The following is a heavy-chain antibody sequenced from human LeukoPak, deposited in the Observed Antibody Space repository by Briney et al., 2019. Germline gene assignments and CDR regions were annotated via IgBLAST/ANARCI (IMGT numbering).Heavy chain of an antibody. Sequence: PGGSLRLSCAASGFTFSSYWMHWVRQAPGKGLVWVSRSNSDGSSTSYADSVKGRFTISRDNAKNTLYLQMNSLRAGDTAVYYCAVGYYFDYWGQGTLVTVSS. V-gene: IGHV3-74*01. CDR1: GFTFSSYW. J-gene: IGHJ4*02. CDR3: AVGYYFDY. CDR2: SNSDGSST. D-gene: IGHD3-16*01.